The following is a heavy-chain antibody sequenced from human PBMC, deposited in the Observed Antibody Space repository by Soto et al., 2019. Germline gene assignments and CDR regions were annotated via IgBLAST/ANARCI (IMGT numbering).Heavy chain of an antibody. V-gene: IGHV3-48*02. J-gene: IGHJ6*02. CDR3: ARDESIMITFGGVIPSGLSYYGMDV. Sequence: GGSLRLSCAASGFTFSSYSMNWVRRAPGKGLEWVSYISSSSSTIYYADSVKGRFTISRDNAKNSLYLQMNSLRDEDTAVYYCARDESIMITFGGVIPSGLSYYGMDVWGQGTTVTVSS. CDR2: ISSSSSTI. D-gene: IGHD3-16*02. CDR1: GFTFSSYS.